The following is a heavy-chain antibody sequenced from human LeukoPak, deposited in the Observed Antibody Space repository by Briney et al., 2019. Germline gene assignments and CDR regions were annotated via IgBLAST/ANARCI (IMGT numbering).Heavy chain of an antibody. V-gene: IGHV1-69*10. D-gene: IGHD4-23*01. J-gene: IGHJ3*02. CDR2: IMPVIGLG. CDR1: GGTFSSYG. CDR3: ARDSRGDYGGNYGAFDI. Sequence: ASVTVSCKASGGTFSSYGIAWVRQAPGQGPEWMGAIMPVIGLGNYAQRFEGRVTLTADESTSTAFLDLTSLTSNDTAVYYCARDSRGDYGGNYGAFDIWGQGTMVTVSS.